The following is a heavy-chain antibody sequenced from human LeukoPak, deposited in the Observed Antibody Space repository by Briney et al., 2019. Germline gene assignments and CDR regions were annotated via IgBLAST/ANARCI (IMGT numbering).Heavy chain of an antibody. D-gene: IGHD4-17*01. CDR1: GYTFTGYY. J-gene: IGHJ3*02. CDR2: INPNSGGT. CDR3: AREGSGGDYYDAFDI. Sequence: GASVKVSCKASGYTFTGYYMHWVRQAPGQGLEWMGWINPNSGGTNYAQKFQGRVTMTRDTSISTAYMELSRLRSDDTAVYYCAREGSGGDYYDAFDIWGQGTMVTVSS. V-gene: IGHV1-2*02.